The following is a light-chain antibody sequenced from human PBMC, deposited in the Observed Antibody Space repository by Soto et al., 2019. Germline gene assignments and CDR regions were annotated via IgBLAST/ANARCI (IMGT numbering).Light chain of an antibody. V-gene: IGLV1-44*01. CDR2: SNN. J-gene: IGLJ2*01. CDR3: AAWDDSRNGVV. CDR1: SSNIGSNT. Sequence: QSVLTQPPSASGTPGQRVTISCSGSSSNIGSNTVNWYQHLPGTAPKLVIYSNNQRPSGVPDRFSCSKSGTSASLAISGLQSEEEADYYCAAWDDSRNGVVFGGGTKLTVL.